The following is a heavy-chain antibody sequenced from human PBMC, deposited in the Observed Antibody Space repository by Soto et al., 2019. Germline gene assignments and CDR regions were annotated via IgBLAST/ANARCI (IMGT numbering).Heavy chain of an antibody. J-gene: IGHJ3*02. CDR2: ISYDGSNK. V-gene: IGHV3-30-3*01. CDR3: ARVRLQSKPRYDAFDI. Sequence: QVQLVESGGGVVQPGRSLRLSCAASGFTFSSYAMHWVRQAPGKGLEWVAVISYDGSNKYYADSVKGRFTISRDNSKNTLYLQMNSRRAEDTALYYCARVRLQSKPRYDAFDIWGQGTMVTVSS. D-gene: IGHD5-12*01. CDR1: GFTFSSYA.